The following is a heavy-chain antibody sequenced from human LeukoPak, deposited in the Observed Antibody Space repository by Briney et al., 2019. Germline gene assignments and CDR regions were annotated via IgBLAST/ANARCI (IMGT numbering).Heavy chain of an antibody. CDR3: ARYCGGDCRTVYGMDV. V-gene: IGHV4-59*01. J-gene: IGHJ6*02. CDR1: GGSISSYY. CDR2: IYYSGST. Sequence: KPSETLSLTCTVSGGSISSYYWSWIRQPPGKGLEWIGYIYYSGSTNYNPSLKSRVTISVDTSKNQLSLKLSSVTAADTAVYYCARYCGGDCRTVYGMDVWGQGTTVTVSS. D-gene: IGHD2-21*02.